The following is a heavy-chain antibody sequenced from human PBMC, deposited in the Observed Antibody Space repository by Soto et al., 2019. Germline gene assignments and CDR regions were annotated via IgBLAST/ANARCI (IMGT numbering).Heavy chain of an antibody. D-gene: IGHD3-9*01. V-gene: IGHV1-2*02. CDR2: INPNSGGT. CDR3: ARAPAYDILTGVFDY. CDR1: GYTLTSYG. Sequence: ASVKVSCKASGYTLTSYGINWVRQAPGQGLEWMGWINPNSGGTNYAQKFQGRVTMTRDTSISTAYMELSRLRSDDTAVYYCARAPAYDILTGVFDYWGQGTLVTVSS. J-gene: IGHJ4*02.